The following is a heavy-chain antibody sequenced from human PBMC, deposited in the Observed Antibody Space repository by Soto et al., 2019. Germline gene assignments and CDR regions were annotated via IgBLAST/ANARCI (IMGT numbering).Heavy chain of an antibody. Sequence: SETLSLTCAVYGGSFSGYYWSWIRQPPGKGLEWIGEINHSGSTNYNPSLKSRDTISEDTSKNQFSLKLSSVTAADTAVYYCERTGRNRWYRMFDPWGQGTLVTVSS. V-gene: IGHV4-34*01. CDR1: GGSFSGYY. CDR2: INHSGST. CDR3: ERTGRNRWYRMFDP. J-gene: IGHJ5*02. D-gene: IGHD6-13*01.